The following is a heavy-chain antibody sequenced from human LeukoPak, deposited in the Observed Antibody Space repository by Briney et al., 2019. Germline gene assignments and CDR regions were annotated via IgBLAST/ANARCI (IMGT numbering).Heavy chain of an antibody. CDR2: IYSGGST. Sequence: GGSLRLSCAASGFTVSSNYMSWVRQAPGKGLEWVSVIYSGGSTYYADSVKGRFTISRDNSKNTLYLQMNSLRAEDTAVYYCARDLSGSYPDFDYWGQGTLVTVSS. V-gene: IGHV3-53*01. D-gene: IGHD3-10*01. J-gene: IGHJ4*02. CDR3: ARDLSGSYPDFDY. CDR1: GFTVSSNY.